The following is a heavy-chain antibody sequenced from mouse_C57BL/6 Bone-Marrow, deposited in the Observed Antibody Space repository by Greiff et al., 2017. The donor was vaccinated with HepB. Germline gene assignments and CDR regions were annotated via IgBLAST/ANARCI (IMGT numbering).Heavy chain of an antibody. CDR1: GYTFTSYW. D-gene: IGHD1-1*01. CDR3: ARGGYYYGTNWYFDV. CDR2: IDPSDIYT. V-gene: IGHV1-59*01. Sequence: VQLQQPGAELVRPGTSVKLSCKASGYTFTSYWMHWVKQRPGQGLEWIGVIDPSDIYTNYNQKFKGKATLTVDTSSSTAYMQLSSLTSEDSAVYYCARGGYYYGTNWYFDVWGTGTTVTVSS. J-gene: IGHJ1*03.